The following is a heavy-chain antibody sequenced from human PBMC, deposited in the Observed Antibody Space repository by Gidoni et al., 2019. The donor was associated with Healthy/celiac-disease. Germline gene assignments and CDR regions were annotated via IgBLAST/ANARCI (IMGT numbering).Heavy chain of an antibody. Sequence: QVQLVESGGGLVKPGGSLGLSCAASGLTFSAHYMSWIRQAPGKGLEWVTYISSSGSTIYYADSVKGRFTISRDNAKNSLYLQMNSLRAEDTAVYYCARDSGDIVVVPAANDYWGQGTLVTVSS. D-gene: IGHD2-2*01. V-gene: IGHV3-11*01. J-gene: IGHJ4*02. CDR2: ISSSGSTI. CDR1: GLTFSAHY. CDR3: ARDSGDIVVVPAANDY.